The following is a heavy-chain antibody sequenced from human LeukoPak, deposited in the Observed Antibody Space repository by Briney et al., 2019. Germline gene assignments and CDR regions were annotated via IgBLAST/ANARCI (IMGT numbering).Heavy chain of an antibody. CDR2: IYYGGST. Sequence: PSESLSLTCTVSGGTISSYYRSWVRQPPGKGLEWVGYIYYGGSTNYNHSLKGRFTISGDTSKNKFSLKLSSVTAADTAVYYCASDSSSCWYCYFDYWGQGTLVTVSS. V-gene: IGHV4-59*01. D-gene: IGHD6-19*01. CDR1: GGTISSYY. J-gene: IGHJ4*02. CDR3: ASDSSSCWYCYFDY.